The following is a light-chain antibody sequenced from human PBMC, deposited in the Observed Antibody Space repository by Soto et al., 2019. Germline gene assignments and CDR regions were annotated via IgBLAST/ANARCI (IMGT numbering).Light chain of an antibody. Sequence: EIVLTQSPGTLSLSPGERATLSCRASQSVSTYLAWYQQKPGQAPRLLIYGASSRATGIPDRFSGRGSGTDFALTISRLEPEDFAVYYCQQYGSSPRAFGQGTKLEIK. CDR2: GAS. J-gene: IGKJ2*01. CDR3: QQYGSSPRA. CDR1: QSVSTY. V-gene: IGKV3-20*01.